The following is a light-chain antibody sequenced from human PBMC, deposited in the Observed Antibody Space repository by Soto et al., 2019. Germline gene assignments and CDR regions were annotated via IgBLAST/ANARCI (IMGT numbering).Light chain of an antibody. V-gene: IGKV1-8*01. CDR3: QRYYNYAWT. J-gene: IGKJ1*01. CDR1: QDIHNY. Sequence: AVLLTQSPSSFSASTGDRATITCRASQDIHNYLAWYQQVPGKAPKLLLYAASILQTGVPSRFSGSGSGTDFPLTSDGLQSEDLATYFCQRYYNYAWTFGQGTGVE. CDR2: AAS.